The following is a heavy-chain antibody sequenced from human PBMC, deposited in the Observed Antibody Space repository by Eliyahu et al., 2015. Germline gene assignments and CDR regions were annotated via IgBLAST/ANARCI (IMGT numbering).Heavy chain of an antibody. V-gene: IGHV3-11*05. J-gene: IGHJ2*01. CDR2: VSTTSRYT. CDR1: GFTFSDYY. Sequence: QVQLVDSGGGLVTPGGSLRLSCAXSGFTFSDYYMSWIRQTPGKGLEWVSYVSTTSRYTSYADSVKGRFTISRDNAKNSLYLQMNSLSGEDTALYYCARTSSSGPGWYFDLWGRGTLVTVSS. CDR3: ARTSSSGPGWYFDL. D-gene: IGHD6-19*01.